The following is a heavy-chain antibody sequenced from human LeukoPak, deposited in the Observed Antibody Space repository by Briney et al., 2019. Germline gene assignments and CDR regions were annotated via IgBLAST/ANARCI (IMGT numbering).Heavy chain of an antibody. CDR2: INSDASTI. CDR1: GLTFSSDW. Sequence: GGSLRLSCAASGLTFSSDWMHWVRHVPGKGLVWVSRINSDASTINYADSVKGRFTISRDNAKNTLYLQMNNLRAEDTAVYYCAREDCTIGAVCSSLLDHWGRGTLVTVSS. V-gene: IGHV3-74*01. J-gene: IGHJ4*02. D-gene: IGHD2-8*01. CDR3: AREDCTIGAVCSSLLDH.